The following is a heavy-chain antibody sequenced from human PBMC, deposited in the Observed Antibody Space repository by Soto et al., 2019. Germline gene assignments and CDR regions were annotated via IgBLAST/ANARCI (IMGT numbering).Heavy chain of an antibody. CDR1: GGSFSGYY. V-gene: IGHV4-34*01. CDR3: ARLNGYCVSTSCHGYYGMDV. D-gene: IGHD2-2*03. Sequence: SETLSLTCAVYGGSFSGYYWTWIRQPPGKELEWIGEINHSGSTNCNPSLKSRVTISVDTSMNEFSLRLSSVTAADTAVYYCARLNGYCVSTSCHGYYGMDVWGQGTTVTVSS. J-gene: IGHJ6*02. CDR2: INHSGST.